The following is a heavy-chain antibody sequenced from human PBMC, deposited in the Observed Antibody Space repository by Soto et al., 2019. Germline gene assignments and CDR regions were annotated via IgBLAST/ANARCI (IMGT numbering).Heavy chain of an antibody. CDR3: ARSQGSSTSLEIYYYYYYGMDV. Sequence: QVQLVQSGAEVKKPGSSVKVSCKASGGTFSSYAISWVRQAPGQGLEWMGGIIPIPGTANYAQKFQGRVNITADESTSTAYMELSSLRSEDTAVYYCARSQGSSTSLEIYYYYYYGMDVWGQGTMVTVSS. V-gene: IGHV1-69*01. D-gene: IGHD2-2*01. J-gene: IGHJ6*02. CDR1: GGTFSSYA. CDR2: IIPIPGTA.